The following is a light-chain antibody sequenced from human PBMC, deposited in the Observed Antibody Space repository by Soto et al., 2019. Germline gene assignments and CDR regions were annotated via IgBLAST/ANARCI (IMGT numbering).Light chain of an antibody. V-gene: IGKV3-11*01. CDR2: DAS. Sequence: EIVLTQSLATLSLSPGERSTLSCRASQSVTSYSAWYQQKPGQAPRLLIYDASNRATGIPARFSGSASGTDFTLTISSLEPEDFAVYYCQQRSNLLTFGGGTKVDIK. CDR3: QQRSNLLT. J-gene: IGKJ4*01. CDR1: QSVTSY.